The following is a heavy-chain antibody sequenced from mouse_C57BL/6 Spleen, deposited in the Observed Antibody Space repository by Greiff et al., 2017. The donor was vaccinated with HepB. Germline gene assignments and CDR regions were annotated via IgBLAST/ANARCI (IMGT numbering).Heavy chain of an antibody. CDR2: IRNKANGYTT. V-gene: IGHV7-3*01. CDR1: GFTFTDYY. Sequence: EVNVVESGGGLVQPGGSLSLSCAASGFTFTDYYMSWVRQPPGKALEWLGFIRNKANGYTTEYSASVKGRFTISRDNSQSILYLQMNALRAEDSATYYCEIYVSQIYYWESSYGDCSMDYWCKGISVTVPS. CDR3: EIYVSQIYYWESSYGDCSMDY. J-gene: IGHJ4*01. D-gene: IGHD1-1*01.